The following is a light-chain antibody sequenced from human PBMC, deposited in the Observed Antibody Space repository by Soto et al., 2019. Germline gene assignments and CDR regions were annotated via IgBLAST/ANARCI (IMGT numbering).Light chain of an antibody. V-gene: IGLV1-40*01. CDR1: SSNIGAGYD. J-gene: IGLJ2*01. Sequence: SVLTQPPSVSGAPGQRVTLSCTGSSSNIGAGYDVHWYQHLPGTAPKLLIYGNSNRPSGVPDRFSGSKSGTSASLAITGLQAEDEADYYCHSYDSSLSGSVFGGGTKLTVL. CDR2: GNS. CDR3: HSYDSSLSGSV.